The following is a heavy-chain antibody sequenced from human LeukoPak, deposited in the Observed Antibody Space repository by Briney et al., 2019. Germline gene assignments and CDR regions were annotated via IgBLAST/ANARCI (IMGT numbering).Heavy chain of an antibody. CDR1: RGSVITYS. D-gene: IGHD1/OR15-1a*01. V-gene: IGHV4-4*07. CDR2: FYTNGST. Sequence: SETLSLTCTASRGSVITYSWSWIRQPAGEGLEWIGRFYTNGSTNYNPSIKTRVTLSIDKSKNHFSLKLSSVTAADTAVYYCARELTLTTAFDIWGQGTVVTVSS. CDR3: ARELTLTTAFDI. J-gene: IGHJ3*02.